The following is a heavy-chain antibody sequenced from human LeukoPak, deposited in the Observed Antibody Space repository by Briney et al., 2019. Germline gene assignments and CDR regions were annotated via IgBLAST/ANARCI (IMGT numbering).Heavy chain of an antibody. CDR3: XXXXXGXXLDY. D-gene: IGHD2-21*01. V-gene: IGHV2-5*02. CDR2: IYWDDDK. J-gene: IGHJ4*02. CDR1: GLSLCTSGVG. Sequence: SGPTLVKPTQTLTLTCTFSGLSLCTSGVGVGWIRQPPGKALEWLALIYWDDDKRYSPSLKSRLTITKDTSKNQVVLTMTNMDXXDTATXXXXXXXXGXXLDYXGQGTLVTVSS.